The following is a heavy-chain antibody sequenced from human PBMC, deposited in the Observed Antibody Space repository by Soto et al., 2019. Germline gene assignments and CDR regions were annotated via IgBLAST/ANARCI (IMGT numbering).Heavy chain of an antibody. CDR2: ISYDGSNK. CDR1: GFTFSSYC. CDR3: AKDSSYYDSSGPSDY. D-gene: IGHD3-22*01. J-gene: IGHJ4*02. Sequence: PGGSLRLSCAASGFTFSSYCIHWVRQAPCKGLEWVAVISYDGSNKYYADSVKGRFTISRDNSKNTLYLQMNSLRAEDTAVYYCAKDSSYYDSSGPSDYWGQGTLVTVSS. V-gene: IGHV3-30*18.